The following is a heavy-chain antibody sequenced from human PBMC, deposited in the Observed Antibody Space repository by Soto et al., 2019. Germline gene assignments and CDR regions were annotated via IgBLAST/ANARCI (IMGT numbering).Heavy chain of an antibody. V-gene: IGHV4-59*01. CDR3: ATHSRKYCSGGSCYSDTGDY. D-gene: IGHD2-15*01. CDR2: IYYSGST. J-gene: IGHJ4*02. Sequence: PSETLSLTCTVSGGSISSYYWSWIRQPPGKGLEWIGYIYYSGSTNYNPSLKSRVTISVDTSKNQFSLKLSSVTAADTAVYYCATHSRKYCSGGSCYSDTGDYWGQGTLVTVSS. CDR1: GGSISSYY.